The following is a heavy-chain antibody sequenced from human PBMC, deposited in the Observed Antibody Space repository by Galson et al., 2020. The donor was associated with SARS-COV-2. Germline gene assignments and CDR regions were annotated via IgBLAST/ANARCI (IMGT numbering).Heavy chain of an antibody. Sequence: SQTLSLTCNVSGGSISSDYWSWIRQPPAKGLEWIGEINHSGSTNYNPSLKSRVTISVDTSKNQFSLKLSSVTAADTAVYYCARGRYFDWFLKLYYGMDVWGQGTTVTVSS. V-gene: IGHV4-34*01. J-gene: IGHJ6*02. CDR2: INHSGST. D-gene: IGHD3-9*01. CDR1: GGSISSDY. CDR3: ARGRYFDWFLKLYYGMDV.